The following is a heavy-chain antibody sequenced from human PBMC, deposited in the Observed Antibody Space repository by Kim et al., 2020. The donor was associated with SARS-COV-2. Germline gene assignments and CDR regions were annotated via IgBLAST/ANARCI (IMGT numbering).Heavy chain of an antibody. V-gene: IGHV4-31*03. Sequence: SETLSLTCTVSGGSISSGGYYWSWNRQRPGKGLEWIGCIYYSGSTYYNPSLKSRVTISVDTSKNQFSLKLSSVTAADTAVYYCARVRDQYYGTSGAFAIWGQGTMVTVSS. CDR3: ARVRDQYYGTSGAFAI. CDR2: IYYSGST. D-gene: IGHD3-10*01. CDR1: GGSISSGGYY. J-gene: IGHJ3*02.